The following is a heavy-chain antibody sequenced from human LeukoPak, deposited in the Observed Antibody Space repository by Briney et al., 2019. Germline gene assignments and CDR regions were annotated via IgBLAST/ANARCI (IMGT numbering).Heavy chain of an antibody. V-gene: IGHV4-59*06. CDR2: IYYSGST. Sequence: SETLSLTCTVSGGSISSYYWSWIRQPPGKGLEWIGYIYYSGSTYYNPSLKSRVTISVDTSKNQFSLKLSSVTAADTAVYYCAGRLVVVPAATHYFDYWGQGTLVTVSS. D-gene: IGHD2-2*01. CDR1: GGSISSYY. J-gene: IGHJ4*02. CDR3: AGRLVVVPAATHYFDY.